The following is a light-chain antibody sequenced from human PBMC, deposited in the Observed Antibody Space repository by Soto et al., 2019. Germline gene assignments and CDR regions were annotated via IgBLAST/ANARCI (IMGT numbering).Light chain of an antibody. CDR1: QSISSW. J-gene: IGKJ1*01. V-gene: IGKV1-5*03. CDR3: QHYNSYSEA. Sequence: DIQMTRSPSTLSASVVDRVTITCLASQSISSWLAWYQQRPGKAPKLLIYEASIFESGVPSRFSGSGSGTEFTLTISSLQPDDFATYYCQHYNSYSEAFGQGTKVDI. CDR2: EAS.